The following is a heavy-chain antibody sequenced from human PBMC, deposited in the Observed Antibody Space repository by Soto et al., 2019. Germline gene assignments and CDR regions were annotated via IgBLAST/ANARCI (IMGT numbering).Heavy chain of an antibody. V-gene: IGHV4-30-4*01. CDR3: ARDISGFSNWFDP. J-gene: IGHJ5*02. CDR1: GGSISSGDYY. Sequence: QVQLQESGPGLLKPSQTLSLTCTVSGGSISSGDYYCSWIRQPPGQGLEWIGYIYYSGSTYYNPSLKSRVTISVDTSKNQFSLKLSSVTAADTAVYYCARDISGFSNWFDPWGQGTLVTVSS. D-gene: IGHD6-19*01. CDR2: IYYSGST.